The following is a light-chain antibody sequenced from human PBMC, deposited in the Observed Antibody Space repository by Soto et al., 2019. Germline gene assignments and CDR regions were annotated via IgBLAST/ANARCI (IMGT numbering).Light chain of an antibody. J-gene: IGLJ2*01. CDR2: SNN. CDR3: AARDDSLNGVV. CDR1: SSNIGSNT. V-gene: IGLV1-44*01. Sequence: QSVLTQPPSASGTPGQRVTISCSRSSSNIGSNTVNWYQQLPGTAPKLLIYSNNQRPSGVPDRFSGSKSGTSASLAISGLQSEDEADYYCAARDDSLNGVVFGGGTKLTVL.